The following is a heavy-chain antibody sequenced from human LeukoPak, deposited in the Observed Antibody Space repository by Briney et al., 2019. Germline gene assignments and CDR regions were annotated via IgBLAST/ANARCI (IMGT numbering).Heavy chain of an antibody. CDR2: ISSRGSTI. V-gene: IGHV3-48*03. Sequence: GGSLRLSCAASGFTFSSYEMNWVRQAPGKGLEWVSYISSRGSTIYYPDSVKGRFTISRDHAKNSLSLQMNSLRAEDTALYYCASSSPYYYYYMDVWAKGPRSPSP. CDR1: GFTFSSYE. D-gene: IGHD6-6*01. J-gene: IGHJ6*03. CDR3: ASSSPYYYYYMDV.